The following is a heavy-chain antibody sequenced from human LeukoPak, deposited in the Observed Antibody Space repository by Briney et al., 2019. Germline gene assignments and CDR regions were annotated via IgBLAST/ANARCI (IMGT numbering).Heavy chain of an antibody. CDR2: ISSSSSYI. Sequence: GGSLRLSCAASGFTFSSYSMNWVRQAPGKGLEWVSSISSSSSYIYYADSVKGRFTISRDNAKNSLYLQMNSLRAEDTAVYYCASDYDSSGPPLDYWGQGTLVTVSS. V-gene: IGHV3-21*01. D-gene: IGHD3-22*01. CDR1: GFTFSSYS. CDR3: ASDYDSSGPPLDY. J-gene: IGHJ4*02.